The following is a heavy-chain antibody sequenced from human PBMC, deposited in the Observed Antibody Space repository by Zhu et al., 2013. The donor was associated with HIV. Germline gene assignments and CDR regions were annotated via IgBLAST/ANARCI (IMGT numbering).Heavy chain of an antibody. CDR2: IFHSGSA. J-gene: IGHJ5*02. CDR1: GDSISSSTYY. Sequence: QVQLQESGPGLVKPLETLSLTCTVSGDSISSSTYYWGWIRQPPGAGLEWIGSIFHSGSAYYHPSLKSRVTISVDTSKTHFSLRLNSVTAADTALYYCARGRRIAAAGTGWLDPWGQGTLVIVSS. V-gene: IGHV4-39*07. CDR3: ARGRRIAAAGTGWLDP. D-gene: IGHD6-13*01.